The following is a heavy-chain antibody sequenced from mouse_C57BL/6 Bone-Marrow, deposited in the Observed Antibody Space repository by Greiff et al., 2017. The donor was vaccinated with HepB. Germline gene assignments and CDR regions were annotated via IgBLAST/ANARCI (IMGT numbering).Heavy chain of an antibody. J-gene: IGHJ4*01. V-gene: IGHV2-9*01. CDR1: GFSLTSYG. Sequence: VQGVESGPGLVAPSQSLSITCTVSGFSLTSYGVDWVRQPPGKGLEWLGVIWGGGSTNYNSALMSRLSISKDNSKSQVFLKMNSLQTDDTAMYYCAKHSTMVTTGDYAMDYWGQGTSVTVSS. CDR2: IWGGGST. D-gene: IGHD2-2*01. CDR3: AKHSTMVTTGDYAMDY.